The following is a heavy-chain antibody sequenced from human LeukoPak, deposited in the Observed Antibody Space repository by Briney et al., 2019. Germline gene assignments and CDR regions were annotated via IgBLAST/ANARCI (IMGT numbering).Heavy chain of an antibody. CDR3: ARARGVVTYYFDY. V-gene: IGHV4-31*03. CDR1: GGSICSGGYY. D-gene: IGHD3-3*01. J-gene: IGHJ4*02. Sequence: PSETLSLTCTVSGGSICSGGYYWSWIRQHPGKGLEWIGYIYYSGSTYYNPSLKSRVTISVDTSKNQFSLKLSSVTAADTAVYYCARARGVVTYYFDYWGQGTLVTVSS. CDR2: IYYSGST.